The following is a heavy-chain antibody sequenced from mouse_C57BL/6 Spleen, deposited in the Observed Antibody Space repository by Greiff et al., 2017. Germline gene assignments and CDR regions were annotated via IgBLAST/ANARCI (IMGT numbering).Heavy chain of an antibody. Sequence: VQLQQSGTELVKPGASVKLSCKASGYTFTSYWMHWVKQRPGQGLEWIGNINPSNGGTNYNEKFKSKATLTVDKSSSTAYMQLSSLTSEDSAVYYCARSGTTVVKTSYSFDYWGQGTTLTVSS. CDR3: ARSGTTVVKTSYSFDY. CDR2: INPSNGGT. D-gene: IGHD1-1*01. J-gene: IGHJ2*01. V-gene: IGHV1-53*01. CDR1: GYTFTSYW.